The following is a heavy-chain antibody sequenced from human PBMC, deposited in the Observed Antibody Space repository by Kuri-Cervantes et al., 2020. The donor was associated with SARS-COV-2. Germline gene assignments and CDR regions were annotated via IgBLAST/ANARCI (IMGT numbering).Heavy chain of an antibody. D-gene: IGHD3-3*01. Sequence: ASVKVSCKASGYTFTNNDINWVRQASGQGLEWMGWMNPDTGNAGYAQKFQGRVSMTRITSITTAYMELSRLRSDDTAVYYCARDLTIFGVVISYFDYWGQGTLVTVSS. CDR1: GYTFTNND. J-gene: IGHJ4*02. CDR3: ARDLTIFGVVISYFDY. V-gene: IGHV1-8*02. CDR2: MNPDTGNA.